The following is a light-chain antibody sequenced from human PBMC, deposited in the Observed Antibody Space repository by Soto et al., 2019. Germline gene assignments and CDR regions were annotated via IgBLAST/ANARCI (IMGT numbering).Light chain of an antibody. Sequence: QSVLTQPPSVSGAPGQRVTISCTGSSSNIGAGYDVHWYQQLPGTAPKLLIYGNSNRPSGVPDRFSGSKSGTSASLAITGLQAEDEADYYCQSYDSSRSGGVFGGGTKVTVL. CDR3: QSYDSSRSGGV. V-gene: IGLV1-40*01. CDR2: GNS. J-gene: IGLJ3*02. CDR1: SSNIGAGYD.